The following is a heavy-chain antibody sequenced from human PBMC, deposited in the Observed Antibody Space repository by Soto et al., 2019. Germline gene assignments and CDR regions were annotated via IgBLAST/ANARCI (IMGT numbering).Heavy chain of an antibody. V-gene: IGHV3-7*04. CDR3: ARGDYYDTSGPFSDAYDI. Sequence: GGSLRLSCAASGFTFTNYWMSWVRQAPGKGLEWVANIKPDGSEKFYVDSLKGRFTMSRDNAKNSLYLQMNGLRADDTAVYYCARGDYYDTSGPFSDAYDIWGQGTMVTVSS. D-gene: IGHD3-22*01. CDR2: IKPDGSEK. CDR1: GFTFTNYW. J-gene: IGHJ3*02.